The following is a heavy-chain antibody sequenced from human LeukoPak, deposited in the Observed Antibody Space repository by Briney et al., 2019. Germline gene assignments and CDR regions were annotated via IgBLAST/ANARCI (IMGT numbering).Heavy chain of an antibody. CDR2: IYYRGTT. CDR3: ARLPRYGGYDHFDY. CDR1: GGSISSYY. J-gene: IGHJ4*02. V-gene: IGHV4-59*12. D-gene: IGHD5-12*01. Sequence: SETLSLTCTVSGGSISSYYWSWIRQPPGKGLECFGYIYYRGTTSYNPFLKSRVTISVDTSKNQFSLKLNSVTAADTAVYYCARLPRYGGYDHFDYWGQGILVIVSS.